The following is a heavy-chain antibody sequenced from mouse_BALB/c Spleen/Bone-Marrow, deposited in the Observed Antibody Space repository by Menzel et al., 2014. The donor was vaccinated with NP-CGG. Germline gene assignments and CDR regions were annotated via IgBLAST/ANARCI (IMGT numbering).Heavy chain of an antibody. CDR3: SREITCYAVDY. Sequence: QVQLQQSGAELVRPGTSVKESCKASGYAFTNYWIEWVKQRPGQGLEWIGVINPGSGGVNYNEKFKGKATLTADKSSSTAYIQLSSLTSDDSAVYFCSREITCYAVDYWGQGTSVTVSS. J-gene: IGHJ4*01. CDR1: GYAFTNYW. D-gene: IGHD2-4*01. V-gene: IGHV1-54*01. CDR2: INPGSGGV.